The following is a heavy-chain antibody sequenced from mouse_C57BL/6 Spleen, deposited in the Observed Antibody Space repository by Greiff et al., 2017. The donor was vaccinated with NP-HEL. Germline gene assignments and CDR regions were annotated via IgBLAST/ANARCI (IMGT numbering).Heavy chain of an antibody. CDR3: AREFMGSSYYFDY. J-gene: IGHJ2*01. CDR1: GYTFTSYD. D-gene: IGHD1-1*01. Sequence: VKLMESGPELVKPGASVKLSCKASGYTFTSYDINWVKQRPGQGLEWIGWIYPRDGSTKYNEKFKGKATLTVDTSSSTAYMELHSLTSEDSSVFFCAREFMGSSYYFDYWGQGTTLTVSS. V-gene: IGHV1-85*01. CDR2: IYPRDGST.